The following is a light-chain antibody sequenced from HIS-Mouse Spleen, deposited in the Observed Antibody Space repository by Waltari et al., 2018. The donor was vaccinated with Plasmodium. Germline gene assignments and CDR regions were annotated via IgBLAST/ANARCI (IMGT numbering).Light chain of an antibody. V-gene: IGKV3-15*01. CDR1: QSVSSN. J-gene: IGKJ3*01. Sequence: EIVMTQSPATLSVSPGERATLSCRASQSVSSNLAWDQQKPGQAPRLLIYGASTRATGIPARFSGSGSGTEFTLTISSRQSEDFAVYYCQQYNNWSFTFGPGTKVDIK. CDR3: QQYNNWSFT. CDR2: GAS.